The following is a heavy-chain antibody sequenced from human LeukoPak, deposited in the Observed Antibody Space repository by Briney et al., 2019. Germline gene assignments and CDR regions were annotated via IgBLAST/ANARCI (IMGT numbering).Heavy chain of an antibody. CDR3: TPGGVDF. V-gene: IGHV3-73*01. CDR1: GFTFRGSA. J-gene: IGHJ4*02. Sequence: GGSLRLSCVASGFTFRGSAMHWVRQTSGKGLEWVGHIRSKSYSYATGYAASVKGKFTISRDDSRNTAYLQMDSLKTEDTAVYYCTPGGVDFWGQGTLVTVSS. CDR2: IRSKSYSYAT.